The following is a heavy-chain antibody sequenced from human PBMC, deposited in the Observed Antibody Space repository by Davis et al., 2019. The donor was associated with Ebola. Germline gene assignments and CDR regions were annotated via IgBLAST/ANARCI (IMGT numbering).Heavy chain of an antibody. CDR3: ARGQRDDYVWGSSGVYGMDV. Sequence: ASVKVSCKASGYTFTGYYMHWVRQAPGQGLEWMGWINPNSGGTNYAQKFQGRVTMTRDTSISTAYMELSSLRSEDTAVYYCARGQRDDYVWGSSGVYGMDVWGQGTTVTVSS. CDR2: INPNSGGT. CDR1: GYTFTGYY. D-gene: IGHD3-16*01. J-gene: IGHJ6*02. V-gene: IGHV1-2*02.